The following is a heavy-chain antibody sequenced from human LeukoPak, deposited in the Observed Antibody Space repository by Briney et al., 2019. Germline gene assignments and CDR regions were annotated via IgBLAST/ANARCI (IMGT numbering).Heavy chain of an antibody. CDR3: AKGSYYDSSGSFYFDY. D-gene: IGHD3-22*01. Sequence: GGSLRLSCAASGFTFSNYGMHWVRQAPGKGLEWVSGISGSGDNTYYADSVKGRFTISRDNSKNTLYVQVNSLGTEDTAAYYCAKGSYYDSSGSFYFDYWGQGTLVTVSS. V-gene: IGHV3-23*01. CDR2: ISGSGDNT. CDR1: GFTFSNYG. J-gene: IGHJ4*02.